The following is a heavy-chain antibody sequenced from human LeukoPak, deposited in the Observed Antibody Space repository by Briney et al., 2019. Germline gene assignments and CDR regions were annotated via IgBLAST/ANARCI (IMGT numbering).Heavy chain of an antibody. CDR2: IIPIFGTA. CDR3: ARSGLRGVIRKYSFDY. D-gene: IGHD3-10*01. CDR1: GGTFSSYA. J-gene: IGHJ4*02. V-gene: IGHV1-69*01. Sequence: SVKVSCKASGGTFSSYAISWVRQAPGQGLEWMGGIIPIFGTANYAQKFQGRVTITADESTSTAYMELSSLRSEDTAVYYCARSGLRGVIRKYSFDYWGQGTLVTVSS.